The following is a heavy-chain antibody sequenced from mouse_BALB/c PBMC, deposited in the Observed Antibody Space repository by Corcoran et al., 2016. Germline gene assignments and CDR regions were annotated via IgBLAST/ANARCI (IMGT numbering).Heavy chain of an antibody. V-gene: IGHV14-1*02. J-gene: IGHJ3*01. CDR3: ASMITFWFAY. CDR2: IDPENGNT. CDR1: GFNIKDYY. D-gene: IGHD2-4*01. Sequence: EVQLQQSGAELVRPGALVKLSCKASGFNIKDYYMHWVKQRPEQGLEWIGWIDPENGNTIYDPKFQGKASITADTSSNTAYLQLSILTYEDTAVYYWASMITFWFAYWGQGTLVTVSA.